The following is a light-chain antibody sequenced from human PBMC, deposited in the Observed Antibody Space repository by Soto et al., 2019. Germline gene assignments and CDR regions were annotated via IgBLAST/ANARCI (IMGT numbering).Light chain of an antibody. CDR3: QVCDSSSDHYV. CDR2: VDS. V-gene: IGLV3-21*02. J-gene: IGLJ1*01. Sequence: SSELTQPPSVSVAPGQTARITCGGNNIGSKSVHWYPQKPGQAPVLVVYVDSDRPSGIPERFSGSNSGNTATLTISRVEAGDEADYYCQVCDSSSDHYVFGTGTKLTVL. CDR1: NIGSKS.